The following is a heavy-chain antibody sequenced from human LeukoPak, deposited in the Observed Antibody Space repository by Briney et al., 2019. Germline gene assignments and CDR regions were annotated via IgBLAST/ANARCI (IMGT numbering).Heavy chain of an antibody. D-gene: IGHD3-9*01. CDR2: INPNSGGT. J-gene: IGHJ4*02. V-gene: IGHV1-2*02. Sequence: ASVKVSCKASGYTFTDYYMHWVRQAPGQGLEWMGWINPNSGGTNYAQKFQGRATMTTDTSISTAYMELSSLRSEDTAVYYCATSRRRYFDWLLTDYWGQGTLVTVSS. CDR3: ATSRRRYFDWLLTDY. CDR1: GYTFTDYY.